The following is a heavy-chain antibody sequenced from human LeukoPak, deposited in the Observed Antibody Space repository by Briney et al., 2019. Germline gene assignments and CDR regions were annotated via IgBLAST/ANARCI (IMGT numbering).Heavy chain of an antibody. Sequence: GGSLRLSCAFSGSTFRTYWMNWVRQAPGKGLEWVSSISSSSSYIYYADSVKGRFTISRDNAKNSLYLQMNSLRAEDTAVYYCAREVCSSSSCLYYFDYWGQGTLVTVSS. J-gene: IGHJ4*02. V-gene: IGHV3-21*01. CDR2: ISSSSSYI. CDR3: AREVCSSSSCLYYFDY. D-gene: IGHD2-2*01. CDR1: GSTFRTYW.